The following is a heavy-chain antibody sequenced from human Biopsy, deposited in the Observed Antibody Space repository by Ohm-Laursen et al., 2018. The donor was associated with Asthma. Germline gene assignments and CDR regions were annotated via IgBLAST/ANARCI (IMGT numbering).Heavy chain of an antibody. V-gene: IGHV1-69*13. CDR1: GGTFSSYA. J-gene: IGHJ6*02. D-gene: IGHD1-7*01. Sequence: SVKVSCKASGGTFSSYAISWVRQAPGQGLEWMGGIIPIFGTANYAQKFQGRVTITADESTSTAYMELSSLRSEDTAVYYCARDPHNSYLASLRTKFNYYYYGMDVWGRGTTVTVSS. CDR3: ARDPHNSYLASLRTKFNYYYYGMDV. CDR2: IIPIFGTA.